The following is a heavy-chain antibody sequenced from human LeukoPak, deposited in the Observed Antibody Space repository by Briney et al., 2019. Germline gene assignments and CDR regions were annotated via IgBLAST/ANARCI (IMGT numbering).Heavy chain of an antibody. V-gene: IGHV3-23*01. Sequence: GGSLRLSCAASGLTFSTYAVGWVRQAPGKGLEWLSTIGTSGSKTYYADSVRGRFTISRDNSKNTLYLQMNSLRAEDTAIYYCVKRDYSLAHFDFWGQGTLATVSS. CDR3: VKRDYSLAHFDF. J-gene: IGHJ4*02. D-gene: IGHD4-11*01. CDR1: GLTFSTYA. CDR2: IGTSGSKT.